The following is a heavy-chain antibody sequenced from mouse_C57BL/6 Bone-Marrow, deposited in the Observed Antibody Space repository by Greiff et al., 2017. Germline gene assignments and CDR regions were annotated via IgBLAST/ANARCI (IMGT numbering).Heavy chain of an antibody. J-gene: IGHJ2*01. CDR3: AREEGFTTVVAYYLDY. D-gene: IGHD1-1*01. V-gene: IGHV1-69*01. CDR1: GYTFTSYW. Sequence: QVQLQQPGAELVMPGASVKLSCKASGYTFTSYWMHWVKQRPGQGLEWIGEIDPSDSYTNYNQKFKGKSTLTVDKSSSTAYMQLSSLTSEDSAVYYCAREEGFTTVVAYYLDYWGQGTTLTVSS. CDR2: IDPSDSYT.